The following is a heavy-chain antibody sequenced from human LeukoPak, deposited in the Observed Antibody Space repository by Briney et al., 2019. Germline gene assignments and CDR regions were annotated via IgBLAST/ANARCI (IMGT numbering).Heavy chain of an antibody. J-gene: IGHJ4*02. CDR3: ARDRALTGTPYYFDY. V-gene: IGHV3-7*01. CDR2: IKQDGSEK. Sequence: GGSLRLSCAASGFTFSSYWMSWVRQAPGKGLEWVANIKQDGSEKYYVDSVKGRFTISRDNAKNSLYLQMNSLRAEDTAVYYCARDRALTGTPYYFDYWGQGTLVTVSS. CDR1: GFTFSSYW. D-gene: IGHD1-20*01.